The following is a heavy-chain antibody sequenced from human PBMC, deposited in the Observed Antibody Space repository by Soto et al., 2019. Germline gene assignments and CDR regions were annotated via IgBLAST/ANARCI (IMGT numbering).Heavy chain of an antibody. J-gene: IGHJ4*02. CDR2: ISWNSGSI. V-gene: IGHV3-9*01. Sequence: GGSLRLSCAASGFTFDDYAMHWVRQAPGKGLEWVSGISWNSGSIGYADSVKGRFTISRDNAKNSLYLQMNSLRAEDTALYYCAKVIGGDFRSGSLIHYPGQATLVSGSS. D-gene: IGHD3-3*01. CDR3: AKVIGGDFRSGSLIHY. CDR1: GFTFDDYA.